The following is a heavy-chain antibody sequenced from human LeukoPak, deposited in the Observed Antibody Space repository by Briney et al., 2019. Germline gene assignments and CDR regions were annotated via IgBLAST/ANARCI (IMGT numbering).Heavy chain of an antibody. CDR3: ASYGSTAMVTNRCFVY. CDR1: GYSFTSYW. J-gene: IGHJ4*02. Sequence: GGSLKISCKGSGYSFTSYWIGWVRPMPGKGLEWMGSIYPGDSDTRYSPSFQGQVTISADKSNSTAYLQWSSLKASDTAMHYCASYGSTAMVTNRCFVYWAQGTVVTVSS. D-gene: IGHD5-18*01. CDR2: IYPGDSDT. V-gene: IGHV5-51*01.